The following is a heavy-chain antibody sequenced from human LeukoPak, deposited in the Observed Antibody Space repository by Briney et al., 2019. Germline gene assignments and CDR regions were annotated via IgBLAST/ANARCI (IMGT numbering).Heavy chain of an antibody. CDR3: ARDLNGWSLSDY. Sequence: GGSLRLSCAASGFTFDDYGMSWVRQAPGKGLEWVSGINWYGGSTGYADSVKGRFTISGDNAKNSLYLQMNSLRAEDTALYHCARDLNGWSLSDYWGQGTLVTVSS. J-gene: IGHJ4*02. CDR1: GFTFDDYG. CDR2: INWYGGST. V-gene: IGHV3-20*01. D-gene: IGHD6-19*01.